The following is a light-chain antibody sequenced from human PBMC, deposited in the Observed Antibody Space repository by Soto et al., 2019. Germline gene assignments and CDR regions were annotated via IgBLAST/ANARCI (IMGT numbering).Light chain of an antibody. CDR2: KAS. V-gene: IGKV1-5*03. J-gene: IGKJ1*01. CDR1: QSISSW. Sequence: DIQMTQSPSTLSASVGDRVTITCRASQSISSWLAWYQQKPGKAPKLLIYKASSLESGVPSRFSGSGSRTEFTLTFSSLQPDDFATYYCQQYNSSPTFGQGTKVEIK. CDR3: QQYNSSPT.